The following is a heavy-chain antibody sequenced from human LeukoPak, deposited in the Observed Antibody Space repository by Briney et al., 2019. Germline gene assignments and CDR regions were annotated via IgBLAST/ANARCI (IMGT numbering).Heavy chain of an antibody. D-gene: IGHD2-15*01. CDR1: GFTFSNYN. J-gene: IGHJ3*02. CDR3: ARVVVAANPDAFDI. CDR2: TSSSSSTI. Sequence: GGSLRLSCAASGFTFSNYNINWVRQAPGKGLEWLSYTSSSSSTIYYAHSVKGRFTISRDNAKNSLYLQMNSLRDEDTAVYYCARVVVAANPDAFDIWGQGTMVTVSS. V-gene: IGHV3-48*02.